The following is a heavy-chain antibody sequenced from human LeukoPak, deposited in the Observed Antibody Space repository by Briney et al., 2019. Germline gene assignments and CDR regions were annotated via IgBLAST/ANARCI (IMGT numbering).Heavy chain of an antibody. CDR1: GFSLSSSGMG. D-gene: IGHD3-10*01. Sequence: SGPTLANPTQTLTLTCTFSGFSLSSSGMGVGWIRQPPGKALEWLALIYWDDDKRYSPSLKSRLTISKDTSKNQVVLTMTNMDPVDTATYYCAHKVEIGVNTRYSQHWGQGTLVTVSS. CDR2: IYWDDDK. J-gene: IGHJ1*01. CDR3: AHKVEIGVNTRYSQH. V-gene: IGHV2-5*02.